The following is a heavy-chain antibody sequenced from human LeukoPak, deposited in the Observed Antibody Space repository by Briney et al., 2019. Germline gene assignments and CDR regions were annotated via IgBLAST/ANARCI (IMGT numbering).Heavy chain of an antibody. CDR1: QFTFSNHG. V-gene: IGHV3-33*01. D-gene: IGHD3-10*01. Sequence: HPGRSLRPSCAASQFTFSNHGMHWVRQAPGKGLEWVAVIWYDGSNKYYADSVKGRFTISRDNSQNTLYLQMNSLRAEDTAVYYCARDRGVSYFDYWGQGTQVTVSS. CDR3: ARDRGVSYFDY. CDR2: IWYDGSNK. J-gene: IGHJ4*02.